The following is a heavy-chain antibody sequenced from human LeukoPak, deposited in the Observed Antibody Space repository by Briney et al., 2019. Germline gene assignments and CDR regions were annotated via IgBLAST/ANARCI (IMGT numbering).Heavy chain of an antibody. V-gene: IGHV3-48*01. Sequence: TGGSLRLSCAASGFTFSTYRMNWVRQAPGKGLEWVSYISSSSSTIYYADSVKGRFTISRDKAKNSLYLQMNSLRAEDTAVYYCARDLGGVAGSLRGWGQGTLVTVSS. CDR3: ARDLGGVAGSLRG. J-gene: IGHJ4*02. CDR2: ISSSSSTI. D-gene: IGHD6-19*01. CDR1: GFTFSTYR.